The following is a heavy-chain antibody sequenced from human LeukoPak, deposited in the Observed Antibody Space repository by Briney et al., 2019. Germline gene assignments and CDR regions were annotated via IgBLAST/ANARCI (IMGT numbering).Heavy chain of an antibody. V-gene: IGHV3-33*01. CDR1: GVTFSSYG. J-gene: IGHJ4*02. CDR3: AREYYYGSGSYYDY. D-gene: IGHD3-10*01. CDR2: IWYDGSNK. Sequence: PGRSLRLSCAASGVTFSSYGMHCVRQAPGKGLEWVAVIWYDGSNKYYADSVKGRFTISRDNSKNTLYLQMNSLRAEDTAVYYCAREYYYGSGSYYDYWGQRTLVTVSS.